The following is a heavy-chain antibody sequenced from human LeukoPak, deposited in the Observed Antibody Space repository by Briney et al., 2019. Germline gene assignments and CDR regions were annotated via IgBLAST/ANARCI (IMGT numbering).Heavy chain of an antibody. V-gene: IGHV3-53*01. D-gene: IGHD3-16*01. CDR3: ARAPSGGNDLDY. J-gene: IGHJ4*02. Sequence: GGPLRLSCAASGFTVSSNYMSWVRQAPGKGLEWVSVIYSGGSTYYADSVKGRFTISRDNSKNTLYLQMNSLRAEDTAVYYCARAPSGGNDLDYWGQGTLVTVSS. CDR2: IYSGGST. CDR1: GFTVSSNY.